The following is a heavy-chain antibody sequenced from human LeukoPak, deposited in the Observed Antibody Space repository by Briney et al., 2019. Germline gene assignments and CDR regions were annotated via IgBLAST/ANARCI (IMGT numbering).Heavy chain of an antibody. Sequence: ASVKVSCKASGYTFTGYYMHWVRQAPGQGLEWMGWINPNSGGTNYAQKFQGRVTMTRDTSISTAYMELSRLRSVDTAVYYCARVLVRGVNVVGYWGQGTLVTVSS. D-gene: IGHD3-10*01. V-gene: IGHV1-2*02. CDR3: ARVLVRGVNVVGY. CDR1: GYTFTGYY. J-gene: IGHJ4*02. CDR2: INPNSGGT.